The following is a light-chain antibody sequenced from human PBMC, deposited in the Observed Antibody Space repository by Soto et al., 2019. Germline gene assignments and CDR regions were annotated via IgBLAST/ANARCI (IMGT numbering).Light chain of an antibody. V-gene: IGLV2-14*01. CDR2: DVS. CDR1: SSDVGGYNY. CDR3: CSYTTSNTRQIV. Sequence: QSALTQPASVSGSPGQSITISCTGTSSDVGGYNYVSWYQQHPGKAPKFMIYDVSNGPSGVSNRFSGSKSGNTASLTISGLQAEDEADYYCCSYTTSNTRQIVFGTGTKLTVL. J-gene: IGLJ1*01.